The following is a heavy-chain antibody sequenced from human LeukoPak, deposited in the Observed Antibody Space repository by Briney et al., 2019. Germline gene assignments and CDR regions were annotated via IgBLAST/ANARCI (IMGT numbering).Heavy chain of an antibody. Sequence: SETLSLTCTVPGGSISSYYWSWIRQPPGKGLEWIGYIYYSGSTNYNPSLKSRVTISVDTSKNQFSLKLSSVTAADTAVYYCARDRRDSSSWYEAYDYYGMDVWGQGTTVTVPS. CDR2: IYYSGST. J-gene: IGHJ6*02. CDR3: ARDRRDSSSWYEAYDYYGMDV. CDR1: GGSISSYY. V-gene: IGHV4-59*01. D-gene: IGHD6-13*01.